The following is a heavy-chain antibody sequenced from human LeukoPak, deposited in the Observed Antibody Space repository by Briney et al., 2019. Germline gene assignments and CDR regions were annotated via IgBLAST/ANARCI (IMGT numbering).Heavy chain of an antibody. V-gene: IGHV4-39*07. D-gene: IGHD4-11*01. Sequence: SETLPLICTVSGGSISSSSHYWGWIRQPPGKGLEWIGTINYSGSTYYQPSLKSRVTISVDTSKNQLSLRLRSVTAADTAVYYCATSLVGPSDYLVSVYFQYWGQGTLVTVSS. J-gene: IGHJ1*01. CDR3: ATSLVGPSDYLVSVYFQY. CDR1: GGSISSSSHY. CDR2: INYSGST.